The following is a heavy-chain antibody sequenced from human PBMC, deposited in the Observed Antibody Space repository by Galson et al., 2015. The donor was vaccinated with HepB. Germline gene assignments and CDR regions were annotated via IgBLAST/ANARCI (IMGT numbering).Heavy chain of an antibody. CDR3: ARTMDYGTNLADFHH. CDR1: GYTLTTYY. CDR2: VNPSTGGT. D-gene: IGHD4/OR15-4a*01. J-gene: IGHJ1*01. Sequence: SVKVSCKASGYTLTTYYMHWVRQAPGQGLEWVGLVNPSTGGTTYSQKFQGRVTMTSDTSTRMFYMELSSLTSEDTAVYYCARTMDYGTNLADFHHWGQGTLVTVSS. V-gene: IGHV1-46*01.